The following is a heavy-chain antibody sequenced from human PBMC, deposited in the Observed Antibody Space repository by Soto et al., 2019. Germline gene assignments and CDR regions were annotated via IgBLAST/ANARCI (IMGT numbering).Heavy chain of an antibody. J-gene: IGHJ4*02. D-gene: IGHD1-26*01. V-gene: IGHV1-18*01. CDR1: GYTFISYG. Sequence: QVQLVQSGAEVKKPGASVKVSCKASGYTFISYGISWVRQAPGQGLEWRGWISGYNGNTTYAQKLQGRVTMTTDTSTSTADMELRSLRSDDTAVYYWARDLGAQIVDYWGQGTLVTVSS. CDR3: ARDLGAQIVDY. CDR2: ISGYNGNT.